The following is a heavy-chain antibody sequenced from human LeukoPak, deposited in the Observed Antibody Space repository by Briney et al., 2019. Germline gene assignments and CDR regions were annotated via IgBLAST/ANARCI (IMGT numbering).Heavy chain of an antibody. D-gene: IGHD1-1*01. V-gene: IGHV3-7*03. Sequence: PGGSLRLSCAASGFTLSSYWMTWVRQAPGKGLEWVANIKEDGSERNSVDSVRGRFTISRDNAKNTLYLQMNSLRVEDTAVYYCVGLYKDYWGQGTLVTVSS. CDR2: IKEDGSER. CDR1: GFTLSSYW. J-gene: IGHJ4*02. CDR3: VGLYKDY.